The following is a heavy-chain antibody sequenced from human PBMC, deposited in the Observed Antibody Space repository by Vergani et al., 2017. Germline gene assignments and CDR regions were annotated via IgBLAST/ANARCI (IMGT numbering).Heavy chain of an antibody. CDR2: INTDGSTT. Sequence: EVQVVESGGGLIKPGGSLRLSCVVSGITFKNAWINWVRQAPGKGLVWVSRINTDGSTTTYADSVKGRFTISRDNAKNTLYLQMNSLRAEDSAVYHCTRESYTGSGSYAYWGQGALVTVSS. J-gene: IGHJ4*02. D-gene: IGHD3-10*01. V-gene: IGHV3-74*01. CDR1: GITFKNAW. CDR3: TRESYTGSGSYAY.